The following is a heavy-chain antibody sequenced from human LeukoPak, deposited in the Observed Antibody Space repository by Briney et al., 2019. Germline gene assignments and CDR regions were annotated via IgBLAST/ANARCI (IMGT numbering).Heavy chain of an antibody. D-gene: IGHD3-10*01. CDR2: ISYDGSNK. Sequence: GGSLRLSCAASGFTFSSYGMHWVRQAPGKGLEWVAVISYDGSNKYYADSVKGRFTISRDNSKNTLYLQMNSLRAEDTAVYYCAKDVAGPPDYWGQGTLVTVSS. CDR1: GFTFSSYG. CDR3: AKDVAGPPDY. J-gene: IGHJ4*02. V-gene: IGHV3-30*18.